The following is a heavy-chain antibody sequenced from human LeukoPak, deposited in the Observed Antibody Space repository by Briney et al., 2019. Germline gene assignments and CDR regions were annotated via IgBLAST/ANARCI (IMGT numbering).Heavy chain of an antibody. V-gene: IGHV3-23*01. CDR3: AKAHSGSFYSGIH. CDR1: GFTFSSYT. D-gene: IGHD1-26*01. CDR2: ISDPHSGSQT. Sequence: GGSLRLSCAASGFTFSSYTMNWVRQALGQGLEWVSTISDPHSGSQTHYADSVKGRFTISRDDSQNTLYLQVSSLRADDTAVYYCAKAHSGSFYSGIHWGQGTLVTVSS. J-gene: IGHJ4*02.